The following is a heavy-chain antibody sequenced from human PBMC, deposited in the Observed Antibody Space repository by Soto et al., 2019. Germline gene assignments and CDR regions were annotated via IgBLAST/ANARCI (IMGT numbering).Heavy chain of an antibody. V-gene: IGHV3-30-3*01. CDR1: GFTFSNYA. Sequence: QVQLVESGGGVVQPGRSLRLSCAASGFTFSNYAMHWVRQAPGKGLEWMAVIPYDGDKIHYADSVKGRFTISRDNSKNTLYLQINSLRVEDTAVYYCVRGRCGDCWNNDYWGQGTQITVSS. CDR2: IPYDGDKI. CDR3: VRGRCGDCWNNDY. J-gene: IGHJ4*02. D-gene: IGHD2-21*02.